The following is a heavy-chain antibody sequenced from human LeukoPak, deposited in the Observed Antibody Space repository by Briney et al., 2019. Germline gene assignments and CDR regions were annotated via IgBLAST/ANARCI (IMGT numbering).Heavy chain of an antibody. V-gene: IGHV4-34*01. Sequence: PSETLSLTCAVYGGSFSSYFRSWIRQPPGKGLEWIGEINHRGNTNYNPSLKSRVTISVDTSKKQFSLNLSSVTAADTAVYYCACRVVVAALGYWGQGALVTVSS. D-gene: IGHD2-15*01. CDR1: GGSFSSYF. J-gene: IGHJ4*02. CDR3: ACRVVVAALGY. CDR2: INHRGNT.